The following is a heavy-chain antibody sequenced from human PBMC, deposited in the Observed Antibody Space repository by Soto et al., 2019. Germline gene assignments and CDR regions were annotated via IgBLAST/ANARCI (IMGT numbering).Heavy chain of an antibody. D-gene: IGHD3-10*01. CDR1: GGTFSGYA. J-gene: IGHJ6*02. CDR3: ARTLYYYGSGSSPNYGMDV. V-gene: IGHV1-69*13. Sequence: SVKVSCKASGGTFSGYAISWVRQAPGQGLDWMGGIIPIFGTANYAQKFQGRVTITADESTSTAYMELSSLRSEDTATYYCARTLYYYGSGSSPNYGMDVWGQGTTVTVSS. CDR2: IIPIFGTA.